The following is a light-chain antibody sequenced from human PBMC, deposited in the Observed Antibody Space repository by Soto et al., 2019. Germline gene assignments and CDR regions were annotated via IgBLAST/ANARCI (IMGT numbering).Light chain of an antibody. CDR1: SSDVGGYNY. CDR3: GSDTSSSALV. Sequence: QSALTQPASVSGSPGQSITISCTGTSSDVGGYNYVSWYHHHPGKAPKLMIYEHSNPPSGVSSLFSGSKSGNTSLLTISGRQAEDEDDYYGGSDTSSSALVFGGGTQLTVL. J-gene: IGLJ2*01. CDR2: EHS. V-gene: IGLV2-14*01.